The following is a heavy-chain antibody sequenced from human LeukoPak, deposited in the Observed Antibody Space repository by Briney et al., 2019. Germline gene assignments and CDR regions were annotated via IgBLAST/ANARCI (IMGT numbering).Heavy chain of an antibody. CDR3: ASKWELPAGLFVY. J-gene: IGHJ4*02. CDR2: VTGSGGST. D-gene: IGHD1-26*01. V-gene: IGHV3-23*01. CDR1: GFTFSSYG. Sequence: GGSLRLSCAASGFTFSSYGMHWVRQAPGKGLEWVSAVTGSGGSTYYADSVKGRFSISRDNSKNTLYLQMNSLRAEDTAVYYCASKWELPAGLFVYWGQGTLVTVSS.